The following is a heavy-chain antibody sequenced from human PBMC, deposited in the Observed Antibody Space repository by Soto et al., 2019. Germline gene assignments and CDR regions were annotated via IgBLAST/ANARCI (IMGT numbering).Heavy chain of an antibody. Sequence: AQLVESGGDVVQPGRSLRLSCAASGFTFSDYGMHWVRQAPGKGLEWVAVVSNDGGTTYYADSVKGRFTISRDNSKNTLYLQLNSLRAEDTAVYYCTKEGAKVGSGGYLSFDFWGQGTLVTVSS. CDR2: VSNDGGTT. D-gene: IGHD6-19*01. V-gene: IGHV3-30*18. CDR1: GFTFSDYG. J-gene: IGHJ4*02. CDR3: TKEGAKVGSGGYLSFDF.